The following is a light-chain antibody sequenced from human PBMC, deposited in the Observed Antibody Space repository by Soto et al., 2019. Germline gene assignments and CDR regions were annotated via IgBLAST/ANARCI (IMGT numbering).Light chain of an antibody. CDR2: RDS. V-gene: IGLV1-44*01. CDR1: SSNIGSNA. CDR3: AAWNDSPYLWV. J-gene: IGLJ3*02. Sequence: QSVLTQPPSASGTPGQRVSISCSGSSSNIGSNAVHWYQQFPGTAPRLLIYRDSQRPSGVPDRFSGSKSGTSASLVISGLQSEDGADYYCAAWNDSPYLWVFGGGTKLTVL.